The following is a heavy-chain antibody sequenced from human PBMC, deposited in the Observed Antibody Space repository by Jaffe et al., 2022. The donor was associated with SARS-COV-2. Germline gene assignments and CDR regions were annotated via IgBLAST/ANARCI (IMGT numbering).Heavy chain of an antibody. V-gene: IGHV4-34*01. CDR3: ARGGTWPTYFDY. D-gene: IGHD3-10*01. CDR2: INHSGGT. J-gene: IGHJ4*02. Sequence: QVQVQQWGAGLLKPSETLSLTCAFYGGSFSGYFWSWIRQPPGKGLEWIGDINHSGGTNYNPSLKSRLTISVDTSKNQFSLILRSVTAADTAIYYCARGGTWPTYFDYWGQGTLVTVSS. CDR1: GGSFSGYF.